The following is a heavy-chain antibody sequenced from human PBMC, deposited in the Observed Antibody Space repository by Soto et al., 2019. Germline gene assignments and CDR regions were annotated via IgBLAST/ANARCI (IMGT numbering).Heavy chain of an antibody. Sequence: GGSLRLSCAASGFTFSSNVMSWVRQAPGKGLEWVSVISGSGVSTYYADSVKGRFTISRDNSKNTLYLQMNSLRAEDTAVYYCAKTPYDSSGYCGRTFDYWGQGTLVTVSS. CDR1: GFTFSSNV. CDR3: AKTPYDSSGYCGRTFDY. J-gene: IGHJ4*02. CDR2: ISGSGVST. V-gene: IGHV3-23*01. D-gene: IGHD3-22*01.